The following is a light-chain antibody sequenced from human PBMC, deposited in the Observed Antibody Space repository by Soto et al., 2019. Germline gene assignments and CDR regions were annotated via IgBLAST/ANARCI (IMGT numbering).Light chain of an antibody. CDR1: QSLNNY. CDR2: DAS. CDR3: QQYYRSSIT. J-gene: IGKJ5*01. V-gene: IGKV1-5*01. Sequence: DIQMTQSPSTLSASVGDRVTITCRASQSLNNYLAWYQQKPGKAPKLLIYDASTLERGVPSRFSGTGSGTEFTLTISSLQPDDFATYYCQQYYRSSITFGQATRLEIK.